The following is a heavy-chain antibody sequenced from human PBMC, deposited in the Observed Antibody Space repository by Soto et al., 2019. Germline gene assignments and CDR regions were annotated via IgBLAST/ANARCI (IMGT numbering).Heavy chain of an antibody. CDR2: ISSSSSTI. V-gene: IGHV3-48*02. Sequence: GGSLRLSCAASGFTFSSYSMNWVRQAPGKGLEWVSYISSSSSTIYYADSVKGRFTISRDDAKNSLYLQMNSLRDEDTAVYYCARDPIAVAGNDWFDPWGQGTLVTVSS. CDR3: ARDPIAVAGNDWFDP. CDR1: GFTFSSYS. J-gene: IGHJ5*02. D-gene: IGHD6-19*01.